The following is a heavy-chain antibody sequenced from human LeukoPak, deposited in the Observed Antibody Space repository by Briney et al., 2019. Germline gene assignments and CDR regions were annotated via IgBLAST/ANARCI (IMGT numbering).Heavy chain of an antibody. J-gene: IGHJ4*02. CDR2: IYPGDSDT. Sequence: GESLKISCKASGYSFITHWIAWVRQTPGKGLEWMGIIYPGDSDTKYSPSFQGQVTISADKSISTAYLQWSSLKASDTAMYYCAKGAGGSGSYYPYFWGQGTLVTVSS. CDR1: GYSFITHW. D-gene: IGHD3-10*01. CDR3: AKGAGGSGSYYPYF. V-gene: IGHV5-51*01.